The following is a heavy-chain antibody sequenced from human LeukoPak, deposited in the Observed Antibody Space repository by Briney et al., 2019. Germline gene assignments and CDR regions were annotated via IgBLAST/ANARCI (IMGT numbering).Heavy chain of an antibody. CDR2: ISGSGGST. V-gene: IGHV3-23*01. D-gene: IGHD3-22*01. Sequence: PGRSLRLSCAASGFRFDGHAMHWVRQAPGKGLEWVSAISGSGGSTYYADSVKGRFTISRDNSKNTLYLQMNSLRAEDTAVYYCAKDGEFLVVIHPYFDYWGQGTLVTVSS. CDR1: GFRFDGHA. CDR3: AKDGEFLVVIHPYFDY. J-gene: IGHJ4*02.